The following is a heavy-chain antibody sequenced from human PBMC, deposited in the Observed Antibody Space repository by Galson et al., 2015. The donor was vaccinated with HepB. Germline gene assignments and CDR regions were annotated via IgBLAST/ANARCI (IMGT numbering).Heavy chain of an antibody. CDR1: GYTFTGYY. J-gene: IGHJ6*02. CDR3: ARGGGIAAAGADFYYYYGMDV. CDR2: INPNSGGT. Sequence: SVKVSCKASGYTFTGYYMHWVRQAPGQGLEWMGWINPNSGGTNYAQKFQGWVTMTRDTSISTAYMELSRLRSDDTAVYYCARGGGIAAAGADFYYYYGMDVWGQGTTDTVSS. V-gene: IGHV1-2*04. D-gene: IGHD6-13*01.